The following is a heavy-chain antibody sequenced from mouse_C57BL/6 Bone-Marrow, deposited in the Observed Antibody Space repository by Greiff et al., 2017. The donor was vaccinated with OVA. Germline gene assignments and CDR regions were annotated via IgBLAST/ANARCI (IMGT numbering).Heavy chain of an antibody. J-gene: IGHJ3*01. V-gene: IGHV8-12*01. CDR3: ARPEYGSWFAY. CDR1: GFSLSTSGMG. CDR2: IYWDDDK. Sequence: QVTLNVCGPGILQSSQTLSLTCSFSGFSLSTSGMGVSWIRQPSGKGLEWLAHIYWDDDKRYNPSLKSRLTISQDTSRNQVFLKITSVDTADTATYYCARPEYGSWFAYWGHGTLVTVSA. D-gene: IGHD2-2*01.